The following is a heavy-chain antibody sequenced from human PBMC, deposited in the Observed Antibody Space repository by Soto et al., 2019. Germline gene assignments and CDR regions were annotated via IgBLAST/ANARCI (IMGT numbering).Heavy chain of an antibody. CDR3: AYSGGFYDYYSMDV. D-gene: IGHD2-21*01. V-gene: IGHV4-4*07. CDR2: IYNSGIT. CDR1: GDSIGNYY. J-gene: IGHJ6*02. Sequence: QVQLQESGPGLVKPSETLSLSCTVSGDSIGNYYWSWIRQPAGKGLEWIGRIYNSGITDYNPSLKSRVTMSIDTSKNQFSLTRRSLTAADTAIYYCAYSGGFYDYYSMDVWGQGTTVTVSS.